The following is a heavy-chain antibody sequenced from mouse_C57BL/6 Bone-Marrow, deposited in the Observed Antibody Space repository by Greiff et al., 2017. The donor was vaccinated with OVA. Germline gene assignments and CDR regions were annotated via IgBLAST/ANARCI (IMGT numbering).Heavy chain of an antibody. CDR1: GYTFTSYW. V-gene: IGHV1-64*01. CDR3: ARRGFTTVVAVDYFDY. Sequence: QVQLQQPGAELVKPGASVKLSCKASGYTFTSYWMHWVKQRPGQGLEWIGMIHPNSGSTNYNEKFKSKATLTVDKSSSTAYMQLSSLTSEDSAVYYCARRGFTTVVAVDYFDYWGQGTTLTVSS. J-gene: IGHJ2*01. D-gene: IGHD1-1*01. CDR2: IHPNSGST.